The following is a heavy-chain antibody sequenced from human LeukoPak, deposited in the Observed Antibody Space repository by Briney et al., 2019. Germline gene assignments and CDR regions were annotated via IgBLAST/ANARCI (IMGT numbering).Heavy chain of an antibody. D-gene: IGHD6-19*01. V-gene: IGHV4-4*07. CDR3: ARGIAVAGRSSHFDY. J-gene: IGHJ4*02. Sequence: PSETLSLTCTVSGGSISSYYWSWIRQPAGKGLEWIGRIYTSGSTNYNPSLKSRVTMSVDTSKNQFSLKLSSVTAADTAVYYCARGIAVAGRSSHFDYGGQGTLVTVSS. CDR2: IYTSGST. CDR1: GGSISSYY.